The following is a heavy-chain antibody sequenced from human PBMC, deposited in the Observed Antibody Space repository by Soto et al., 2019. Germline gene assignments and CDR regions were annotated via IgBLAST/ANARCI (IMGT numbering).Heavy chain of an antibody. V-gene: IGHV4-39*01. CDR1: GVSISDTSYY. J-gene: IGHJ5*02. CDR2: IYFNGNT. CDR3: ARGRSTSGYPNFDP. D-gene: IGHD3-22*01. Sequence: QLQLQESGPGLVKPSETLSLTCTVSGVSISDTSYYWGWIRQPPGKGLDWIGTIYFNGNTFYNPSLKSRLTISVDTSSNQFSLRLTSVTAADTAVYYCARGRSTSGYPNFDPWGQGTLVTVSS.